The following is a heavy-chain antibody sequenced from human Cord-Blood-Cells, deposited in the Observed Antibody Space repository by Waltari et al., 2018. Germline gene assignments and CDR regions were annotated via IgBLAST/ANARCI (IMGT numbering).Heavy chain of an antibody. D-gene: IGHD1-26*01. V-gene: IGHV4-4*07. Sequence: QVQLQESGPGLVKPSETLSLTCTVSGGSISSYYWSWIRQPAGKGLEWIGRIYTSGSTNYNPSLSSRGTLSVDTSKNQFSLKLSSVTAADTAVYYCARERIVGATGWFDPWGQGTLVTVSS. CDR2: IYTSGST. CDR1: GGSISSYY. J-gene: IGHJ5*02. CDR3: ARERIVGATGWFDP.